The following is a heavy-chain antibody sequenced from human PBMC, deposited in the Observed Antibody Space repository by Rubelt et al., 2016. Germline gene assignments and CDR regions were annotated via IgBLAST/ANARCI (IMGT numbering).Heavy chain of an antibody. D-gene: IGHD6-19*01. V-gene: IGHV1-69*13. Sequence: QVQLVQSGAEVKKPGASVKVSCKASGYTFTSYGISWVRQAPGQGLEWMGWIIPIFGTAKHAQKFQGRVKINADESTSTAYMELSSLRSEDTAVYYCASGLGLEWYFDLWGRGTLVTVSS. CDR1: GYTFTSYG. J-gene: IGHJ2*01. CDR3: ASGLGLEWYFDL. CDR2: IIPIFGTA.